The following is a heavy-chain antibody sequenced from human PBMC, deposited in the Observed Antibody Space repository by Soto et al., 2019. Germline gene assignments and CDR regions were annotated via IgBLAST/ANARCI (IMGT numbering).Heavy chain of an antibody. D-gene: IGHD3-9*01. CDR1: GYTFTSYG. Sequence: QVQLVQSGAEVKKPGASVKVSCEVSGYTFTSYGITWVRQAPGQGLEWMGWISGYNGNTKYPQKFQDRVTMTTDTATSTAYMELRSLRSDDTAVYYCARGTHYDFLTGPNYFEYWGQGTLVVVYS. CDR2: ISGYNGNT. J-gene: IGHJ4*02. CDR3: ARGTHYDFLTGPNYFEY. V-gene: IGHV1-18*01.